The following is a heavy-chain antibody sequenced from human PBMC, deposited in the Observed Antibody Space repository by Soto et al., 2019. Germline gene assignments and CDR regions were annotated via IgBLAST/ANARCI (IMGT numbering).Heavy chain of an antibody. D-gene: IGHD6-19*01. CDR2: ITASAATT. Sequence: GGSLRLSCAASGFTFSNYAMSWVRQAPGRGLEWVSAITASAATTYYADSVKGRFTISRDNSKNTLYLQMNSLRADDAAVNHFAKDPLSYSSCWYPPAGFDPWGQGTLVTVSS. J-gene: IGHJ5*02. CDR1: GFTFSNYA. CDR3: AKDPLSYSSCWYPPAGFDP. V-gene: IGHV3-23*01.